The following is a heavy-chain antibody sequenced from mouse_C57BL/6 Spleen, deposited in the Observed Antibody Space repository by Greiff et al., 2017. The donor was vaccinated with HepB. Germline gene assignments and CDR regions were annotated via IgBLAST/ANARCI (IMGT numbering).Heavy chain of an antibody. CDR2: IRNKANGYTT. CDR3: ARYGYYGSSYYAMDY. CDR1: GFTFTDYY. J-gene: IGHJ4*01. Sequence: EVQLQESRGGLVQPGGSLSLSCAASGFTFTDYYMSWVRQPPGKALEWLGFIRNKANGYTTEYSASVKGRFTISRDNSQSILYLQMNALRAEDSATYYCARYGYYGSSYYAMDYWGQGTSVTVSS. D-gene: IGHD1-1*01. V-gene: IGHV7-3*01.